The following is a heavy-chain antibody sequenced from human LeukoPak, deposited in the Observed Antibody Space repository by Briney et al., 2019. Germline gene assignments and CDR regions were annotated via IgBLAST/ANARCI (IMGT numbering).Heavy chain of an antibody. J-gene: IGHJ4*02. Sequence: SVTLSLNCTVSGGSISSSSYYWRWIRQPPGKGLEWIGSIYYSGSTYYNPSLNSRVTISVDTSNNQFSLKLSSVTAADTAVYYCARVMGYYPPPYYFDYWGQGTLVTVSS. CDR2: IYYSGST. D-gene: IGHD2-21*01. V-gene: IGHV4-39*01. CDR1: GGSISSSSYY. CDR3: ARVMGYYPPPYYFDY.